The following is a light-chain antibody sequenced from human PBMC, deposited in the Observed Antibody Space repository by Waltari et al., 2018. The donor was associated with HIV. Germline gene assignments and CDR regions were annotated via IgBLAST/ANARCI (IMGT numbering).Light chain of an antibody. J-gene: IGLJ3*02. Sequence: QSALTQPPSASGSPGQSVTISCTGTSSDVGGYTYVSWYQQHPGKVPKLMIYEVSKRPSGVPDRFAGSKSGNMASRTVSGLQAEDEADYYCSSYAGSNNFVLFGGGTKLTVL. V-gene: IGLV2-8*01. CDR1: SSDVGGYTY. CDR3: SSYAGSNNFVL. CDR2: EVS.